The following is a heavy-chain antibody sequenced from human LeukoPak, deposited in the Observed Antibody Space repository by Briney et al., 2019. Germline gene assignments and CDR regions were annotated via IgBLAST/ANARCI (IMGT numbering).Heavy chain of an antibody. Sequence: SEALSLTCTVSGGSIIGYYWTWIRQPPGKGLEWIGYIYHSRSTYYNPSLKSRVTISVDRSKNQFSLKLSSVTAADTAVYYCARDTGLALDYWGQGTLVTVSS. CDR1: GGSIIGYY. V-gene: IGHV4-59*12. CDR3: ARDTGLALDY. CDR2: IYHSRST. J-gene: IGHJ4*02. D-gene: IGHD4-11*01.